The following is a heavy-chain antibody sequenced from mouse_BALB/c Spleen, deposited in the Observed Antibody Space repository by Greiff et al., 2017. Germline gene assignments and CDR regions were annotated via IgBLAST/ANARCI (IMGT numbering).Heavy chain of an antibody. CDR1: GYSFTGYY. D-gene: IGHD4-1*01. CDR2: INPYNGAT. Sequence: EVQLQQSGPELVKPGASVKISCKASGYSFTGYYMHWVKQSHVKSLEWIGRINPYNGATSYNQNFKDKASLTVDKSSSTAYMELHSLTSEDSAVYYCARSAGTGGTFDYWGQGTTLTVSS. V-gene: IGHV1-31*01. CDR3: ARSAGTGGTFDY. J-gene: IGHJ2*01.